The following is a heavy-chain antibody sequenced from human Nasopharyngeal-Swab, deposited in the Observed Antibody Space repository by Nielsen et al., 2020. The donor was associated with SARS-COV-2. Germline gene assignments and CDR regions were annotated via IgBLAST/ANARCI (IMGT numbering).Heavy chain of an antibody. J-gene: IGHJ5*02. CDR3: ASKKLVPRVWFDP. CDR2: IYYSGST. V-gene: IGHV4-30-4*01. Sequence: WIRQPPGKGLEWIGYIYYSGSTYYNPSLKSRVTISVDTSKNQFSLKLSSVTAADTAVYYCASKKLVPRVWFDPWGQGTLVTVSS. D-gene: IGHD4/OR15-4a*01.